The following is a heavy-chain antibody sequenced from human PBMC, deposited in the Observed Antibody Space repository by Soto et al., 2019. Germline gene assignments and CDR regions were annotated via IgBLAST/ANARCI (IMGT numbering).Heavy chain of an antibody. CDR1: GYSFAGYC. CDR3: AKLASGGKPIDY. J-gene: IGHJ4*02. CDR2: IDPSDSQT. D-gene: IGHD2-15*01. Sequence: PGESLKISCKGSGYSFAGYCITWVRQKPGKGLEWMGRIDPSDSQTYYSPSFRGHVTISVTKSITTVFLQWSSLRASDTAMYYCAKLASGGKPIDYWGQGTLVTVSS. V-gene: IGHV5-10-1*01.